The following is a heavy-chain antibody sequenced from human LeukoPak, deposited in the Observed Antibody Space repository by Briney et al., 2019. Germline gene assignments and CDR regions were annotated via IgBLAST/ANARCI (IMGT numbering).Heavy chain of an antibody. CDR3: ARDFIPHDSSGWRYYFDY. J-gene: IGHJ4*02. V-gene: IGHV1-2*02. Sequence: VASVKVSCKASGYTFTGYYMHWVRQAPGQGLEWMGWINPNSGGTNYAQKFQGRVTMTRDTSISTAYMELSRLRSDDTAVYYCARDFIPHDSSGWRYYFDYWGQGTLVTVSS. CDR2: INPNSGGT. CDR1: GYTFTGYY. D-gene: IGHD6-19*01.